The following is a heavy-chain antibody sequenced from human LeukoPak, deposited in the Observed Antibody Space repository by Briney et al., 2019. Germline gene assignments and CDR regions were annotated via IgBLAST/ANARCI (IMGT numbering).Heavy chain of an antibody. Sequence: SETLSLTCTVSGGSISSYYWNWIRQPPGKGLEWIGYIYNTGGTNSNPSLKSRVTISVDTSKNQFSLKLSSVTAADTAVYYCARGLGSGYGWGWFDPWGQGTLVTVSS. V-gene: IGHV4-59*01. CDR3: ARGLGSGYGWGWFDP. D-gene: IGHD3-10*01. J-gene: IGHJ5*02. CDR2: IYNTGGT. CDR1: GGSISSYY.